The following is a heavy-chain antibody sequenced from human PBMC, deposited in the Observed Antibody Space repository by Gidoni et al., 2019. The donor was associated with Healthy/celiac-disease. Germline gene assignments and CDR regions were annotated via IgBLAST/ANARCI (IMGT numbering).Heavy chain of an antibody. CDR1: GFTFAHYA. V-gene: IGHV3-9*01. D-gene: IGHD3-10*01. Sequence: EVQLVASGGGLVQPGRSLRLSCAASGFTFAHYAMHWVRQAPGKGLEWVSGISWNSGSIGYADAVKGRFTISRDNAKNSLYLQMNSLRAEDTALYYCAKDSHYGSGSYYPTYFDYWGQGTLVTVSS. CDR2: ISWNSGSI. CDR3: AKDSHYGSGSYYPTYFDY. J-gene: IGHJ4*02.